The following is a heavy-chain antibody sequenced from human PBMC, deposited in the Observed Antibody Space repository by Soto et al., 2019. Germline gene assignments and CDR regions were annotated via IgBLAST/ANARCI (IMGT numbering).Heavy chain of an antibody. CDR3: ARLPRGTFYYYMDV. J-gene: IGHJ6*03. Sequence: SETLSLTCTVSGGSISSSSYYWGWIRQPPGKGLEWIGSVYYSGTTYYNPSLKSRVSISVDTSKNQFSLRLSSVTAADTALFYCARLPRGTFYYYMDVWGKGTTVTVSS. D-gene: IGHD1-1*01. V-gene: IGHV4-39*01. CDR1: GGSISSSSYY. CDR2: VYYSGTT.